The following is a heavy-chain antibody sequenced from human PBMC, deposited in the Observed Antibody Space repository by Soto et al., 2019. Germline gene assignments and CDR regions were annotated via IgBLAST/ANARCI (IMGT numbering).Heavy chain of an antibody. D-gene: IGHD3-16*02. CDR3: ARHVRGIMITFGGVIPEYYFDY. CDR2: IYYSGST. CDR1: GGSISSSSYY. V-gene: IGHV4-39*01. J-gene: IGHJ4*02. Sequence: SETLSLTCTVSGGSISSSSYYWGWIRQPPGKGLEWIGSIYYSGSTYYNPSLKSRVTISVDTSKNQFSLKLSSVTAADTAVYYCARHVRGIMITFGGVIPEYYFDYWGQGTLVTVSS.